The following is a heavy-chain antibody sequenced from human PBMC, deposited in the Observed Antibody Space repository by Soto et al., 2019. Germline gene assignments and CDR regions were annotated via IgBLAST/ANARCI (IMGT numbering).Heavy chain of an antibody. CDR2: ISDNSSVI. D-gene: IGHD2-8*01. Sequence: EVQLVESGGGLVQPGGSLRLSCAASGFTFSTYSINWVRQAPGKGLEGSSYISDNSSVIYYVDAVKGRFTISRDNAKSTLSPRVHSLRVWNTAVYYCARDRDAYCSKTICSGPYFDYWGQGTLVTVSS. J-gene: IGHJ4*02. CDR1: GFTFSTYS. CDR3: ARDRDAYCSKTICSGPYFDY. V-gene: IGHV3-48*01.